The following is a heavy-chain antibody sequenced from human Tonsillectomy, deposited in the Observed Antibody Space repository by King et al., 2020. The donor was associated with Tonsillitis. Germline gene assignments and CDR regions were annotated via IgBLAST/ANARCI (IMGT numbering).Heavy chain of an antibody. Sequence: VQLVESGGGLVQPGGSLRLSCAASGFTFSSYEMNWVRQAPGKGLEWGSYISSSGSTIYYTDSVKGRFTISRDNAKNSLYLQMNSLSAEDTAVYYCARISTTSSLAFDIWGQGTMVTVSS. J-gene: IGHJ3*02. CDR2: ISSSGSTI. V-gene: IGHV3-48*03. D-gene: IGHD2-2*01. CDR1: GFTFSSYE. CDR3: ARISTTSSLAFDI.